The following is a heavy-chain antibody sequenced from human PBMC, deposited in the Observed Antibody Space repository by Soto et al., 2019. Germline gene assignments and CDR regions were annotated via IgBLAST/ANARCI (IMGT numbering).Heavy chain of an antibody. CDR1: GGSFSGYY. Sequence: PSETLSLTCAVYGGSFSGYYWSWIRQPLGKGLEWLGEINHSGSTDHNPSLKSRVTISVDTSKNQFSLKLSSVTAADTAVYFCARGRGSYYIYSGKETLVTVSS. J-gene: IGHJ4*02. CDR2: INHSGST. CDR3: ARGRGSYYIY. D-gene: IGHD1-26*01. V-gene: IGHV4-34*01.